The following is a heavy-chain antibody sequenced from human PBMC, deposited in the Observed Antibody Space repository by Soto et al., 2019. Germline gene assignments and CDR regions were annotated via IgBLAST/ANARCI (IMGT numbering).Heavy chain of an antibody. Sequence: GGSLRLSCAASGFTFSSYSMNWVRQAPGKGLEWISYISSSLSPVYYADSVKGRLTISRDNAKNSLYLQMDSLTDEDTAVYYCARDDRYRDSSGYYPHYFDYWGQGTLVTVSS. V-gene: IGHV3-48*02. CDR3: ARDDRYRDSSGYYPHYFDY. CDR1: GFTFSSYS. D-gene: IGHD3-22*01. CDR2: ISSSLSPV. J-gene: IGHJ4*02.